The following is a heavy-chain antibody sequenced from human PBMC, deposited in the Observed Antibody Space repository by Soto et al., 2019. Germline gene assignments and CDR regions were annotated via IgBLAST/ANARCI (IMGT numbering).Heavy chain of an antibody. CDR2: ISSSSNTI. CDR1: GFTFSSYS. V-gene: IGHV3-48*02. D-gene: IGHD2-2*01. J-gene: IGHJ4*02. CDR3: ARGTSHPDY. Sequence: EVQLVESGGGLVQPGGSLRLSCAASGFTFSSYSMSWVRQAPGKGLEWVSYISSSSNTIYYADSVKGRFTISRDNAKNSLYLQMNSLSDEDTAVYYCARGTSHPDYWGQGTLVTVSS.